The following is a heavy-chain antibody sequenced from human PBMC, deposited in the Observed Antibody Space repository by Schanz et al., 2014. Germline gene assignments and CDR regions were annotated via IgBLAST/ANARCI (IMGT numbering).Heavy chain of an antibody. V-gene: IGHV4-61*02. D-gene: IGHD3-10*01. J-gene: IGHJ4*02. CDR3: ARGGYGSGSYREFDY. CDR2: IYHSGNT. Sequence: QVQLQESGPGLVKPSQTLSLTCSVSGGSISSGSYYWNWIRQPAGKGLEWIGEIYHSGNTNYNASLKSQVPISEEKSKNKFPLKLSSVTAADTAVYYCARGGYGSGSYREFDYWGQGTLVTVSS. CDR1: GGSISSGSYY.